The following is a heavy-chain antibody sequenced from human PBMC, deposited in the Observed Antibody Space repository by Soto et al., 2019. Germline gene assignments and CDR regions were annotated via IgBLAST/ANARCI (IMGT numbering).Heavy chain of an antibody. V-gene: IGHV4-39*07. Sequence: SETLSLTCTVSGGSISSSSYYWGWIRQPPGKGLEWIGSIYYSGSTYYNPSLKSRVTISVDTSKNQFSLKLSSVTAEDTAVYYCARRGSGSYYDYWGQGTLVTVSS. CDR2: IYYSGST. CDR1: GGSISSSSYY. CDR3: ARRGSGSYYDY. J-gene: IGHJ4*02. D-gene: IGHD1-26*01.